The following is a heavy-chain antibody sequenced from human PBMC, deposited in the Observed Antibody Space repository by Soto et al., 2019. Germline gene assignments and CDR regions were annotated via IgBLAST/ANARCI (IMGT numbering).Heavy chain of an antibody. CDR2: IWYDGSNK. J-gene: IGHJ4*02. CDR3: ARVSGAGYYDRTCYFDY. D-gene: IGHD3-22*01. CDR1: GFSFSSYG. Sequence: GGSLRLSCAASGFSFSSYGMHWVRQAPGKGLEWVAGIWYDGSNKYYGDSAKGRFTISRDNSMNTLYLEMNSLRAEDTAVYYCARVSGAGYYDRTCYFDYWGQGTLVTVSS. V-gene: IGHV3-33*01.